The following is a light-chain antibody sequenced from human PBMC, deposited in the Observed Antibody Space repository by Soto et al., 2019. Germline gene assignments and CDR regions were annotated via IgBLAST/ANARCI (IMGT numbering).Light chain of an antibody. CDR3: QQRRPWPK. V-gene: IGKV3-11*01. J-gene: IGKJ1*01. Sequence: EILVTQSPGALSLSQGERATLSCRASQSVSSYLAWYQQNPGQAPRLLIYDASNRATGIPARFSGSGSGTDFTLTISSLEPEDCAVYYCQQRRPWPKLGQGTMVDIK. CDR2: DAS. CDR1: QSVSSY.